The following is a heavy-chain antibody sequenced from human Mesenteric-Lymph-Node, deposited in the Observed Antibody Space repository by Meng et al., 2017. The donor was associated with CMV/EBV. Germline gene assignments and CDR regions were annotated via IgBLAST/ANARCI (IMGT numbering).Heavy chain of an antibody. Sequence: LRLSCAISGDSVSSHSAAWNWIRQSPSRGLEWLGRTYYRSKWYNDYAVSVKSRITINPDTSKNQFSLQLSSVTAADSAVYYCARGYYDSSGSSNTFDIWGQGTMVTVSS. V-gene: IGHV6-1*01. CDR3: ARGYYDSSGSSNTFDI. CDR1: GDSVSSHSAA. J-gene: IGHJ3*02. D-gene: IGHD3-22*01. CDR2: TYYRSKWYN.